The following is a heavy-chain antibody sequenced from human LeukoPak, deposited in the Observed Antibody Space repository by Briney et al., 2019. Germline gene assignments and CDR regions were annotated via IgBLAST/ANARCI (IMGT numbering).Heavy chain of an antibody. CDR3: ARDPDYGGNSDYFDY. J-gene: IGHJ4*02. Sequence: PGGSLRLSCAASGFTFSSYGMHWVRQAPGKGLEWVAVIWYDGSNKYYADSVKGRFTISRGNSKNTLYLQMNSLRAEDTAVYYCARDPDYGGNSDYFDYWGQGTLVPSPQ. D-gene: IGHD4-23*01. CDR2: IWYDGSNK. CDR1: GFTFSSYG. V-gene: IGHV3-33*01.